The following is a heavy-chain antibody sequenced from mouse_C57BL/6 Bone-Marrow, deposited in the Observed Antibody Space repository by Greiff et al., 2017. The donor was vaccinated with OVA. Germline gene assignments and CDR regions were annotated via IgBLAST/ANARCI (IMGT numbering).Heavy chain of an antibody. V-gene: IGHV7-3*01. CDR2: IRNKANGYTT. D-gene: IGHD1-1*01. CDR3: APHYYGTPFAY. J-gene: IGHJ3*01. Sequence: EVKLVESGGGLVQPGGSLSLSCAASGFTFTDYYMSWVRQPPGKALEWLGFIRNKANGYTTEYSASVKGRFTISRDNSQSILYLQMNALRAEDSATYYCAPHYYGTPFAYWGQGTLVTVSA. CDR1: GFTFTDYY.